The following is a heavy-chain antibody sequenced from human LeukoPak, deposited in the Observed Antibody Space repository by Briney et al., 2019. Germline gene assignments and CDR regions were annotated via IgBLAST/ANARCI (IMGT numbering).Heavy chain of an antibody. CDR1: GFTFSSYS. CDR3: AREAVGIAVAGTGDLDY. Sequence: GESLKISCAASGFTFSSYSMNWVRQAPGKGLEWVSSISSSSSYIYYADSVKGRFTISRDNAKNSLYLQMNSLRAEDTAVYYCAREAVGIAVAGTGDLDYWGQGTLVTVSS. J-gene: IGHJ4*02. CDR2: ISSSSSYI. D-gene: IGHD6-19*01. V-gene: IGHV3-21*01.